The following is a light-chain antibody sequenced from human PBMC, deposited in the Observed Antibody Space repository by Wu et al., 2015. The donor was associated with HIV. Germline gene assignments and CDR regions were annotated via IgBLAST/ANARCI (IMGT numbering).Light chain of an antibody. V-gene: IGKV3-20*01. CDR3: QQYSSTPPTWT. CDR1: QSVNKSY. Sequence: ENVLTQSPGSLSLSPGERATLSCRASQSVNKSYLAWYQQRPGQAPRLLIYGASSRATGIPDRFSGGGSGTDFTLTISRLEPEDFAVYFCQQYSSTPPTWTFGQGTKVEIK. J-gene: IGKJ1*01. CDR2: GAS.